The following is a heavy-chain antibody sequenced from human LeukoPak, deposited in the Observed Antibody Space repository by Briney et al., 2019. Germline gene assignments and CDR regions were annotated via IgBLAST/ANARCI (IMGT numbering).Heavy chain of an antibody. CDR2: ISSSSSYI. Sequence: GGSLRLSCAASGFTFSSYSMNWVRQAPGKGLEWVSSISSSSSYIYYADSVKGRFTISRDNAKNSLYLQMNSLRAEDTAVYYCARDRWGCSGTSCYYYYGMDVWGQGTTVTVSS. D-gene: IGHD2-2*01. CDR3: ARDRWGCSGTSCYYYYGMDV. CDR1: GFTFSSYS. V-gene: IGHV3-21*01. J-gene: IGHJ6*02.